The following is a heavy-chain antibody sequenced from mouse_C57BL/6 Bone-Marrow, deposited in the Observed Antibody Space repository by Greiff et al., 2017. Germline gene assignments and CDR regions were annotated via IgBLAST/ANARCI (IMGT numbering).Heavy chain of an antibody. CDR2: IYPGSGNT. V-gene: IGHV1-66*01. CDR3: ARRITTVVDYFDY. CDR1: GYSFTSYY. Sequence: QVQLKQSGPELVKPGASVKISCKASGYSFTSYYIHWVKQRPGQGLEWIGWIYPGSGNTKYNEKFKGKATLTADTSSSTAYMQLSSLTSEDSAVYYCARRITTVVDYFDYWGQGTTLTVSS. D-gene: IGHD1-1*01. J-gene: IGHJ2*01.